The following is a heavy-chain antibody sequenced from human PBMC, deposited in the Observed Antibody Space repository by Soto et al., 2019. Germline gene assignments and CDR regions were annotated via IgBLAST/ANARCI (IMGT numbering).Heavy chain of an antibody. CDR2: IYYSGSS. CDR3: ARGILDYVGHFDY. Sequence: QVQLQESGPGLVKPSQTLSLTCTVFGGSVSSGDFYWSWIRQPPGKGLEWIGYIYYSGSSYYHPSLKSRVIISVDASKNQLSLNMRSVTAADTAVYFCARGILDYVGHFDYWGRGTLVDVSS. CDR1: GGSVSSGDFY. J-gene: IGHJ4*02. D-gene: IGHD4-17*01. V-gene: IGHV4-30-4*01.